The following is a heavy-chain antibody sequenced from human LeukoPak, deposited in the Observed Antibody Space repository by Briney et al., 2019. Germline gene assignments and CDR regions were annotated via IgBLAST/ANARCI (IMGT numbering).Heavy chain of an antibody. V-gene: IGHV3-30*02. D-gene: IGHD3-16*02. J-gene: IGHJ2*01. Sequence: GGSLRLSCAASGFTFSSYGMHWVRQAPGKGLEWVAVIRYDGSNKYYADSVKGRFTISRDNSKNTLYLQMNSLRAEDTAVYYCAKDHLYYDYVWGSYRPRWYFGLWGRGTLVTVSS. CDR3: AKDHLYYDYVWGSYRPRWYFGL. CDR2: IRYDGSNK. CDR1: GFTFSSYG.